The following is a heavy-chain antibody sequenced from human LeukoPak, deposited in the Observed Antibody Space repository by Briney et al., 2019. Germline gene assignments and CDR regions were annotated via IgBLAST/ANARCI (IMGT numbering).Heavy chain of an antibody. V-gene: IGHV1-69*05. Sequence: SVKVSCKASGGTFSSYAISWVRQAPGQGLEWMGGIIPIFGTANYAQKFQGRVTITTDESTSTAYMELRSLRSDDTAVYYCARDRQAGYYGSGSYFDYWGQGTLVTVSS. D-gene: IGHD3-10*01. CDR3: ARDRQAGYYGSGSYFDY. CDR2: IIPIFGTA. CDR1: GGTFSSYA. J-gene: IGHJ4*02.